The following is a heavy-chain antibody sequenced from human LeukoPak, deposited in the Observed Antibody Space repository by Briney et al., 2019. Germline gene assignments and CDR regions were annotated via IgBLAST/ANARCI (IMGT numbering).Heavy chain of an antibody. D-gene: IGHD3-10*01. CDR1: GSTLTTIS. CDR3: ATGAMVYDY. J-gene: IGHJ4*02. Sequence: GASVKVSCTVSGSTLTTISIDWVRQAPGKGPEWMGSLSPRDGETFHAQKFQGRLSLTADTPTDTAYMEMSNLESGDTALYYCATGAMVYDYWGQGTLVTVSS. CDR2: LSPRDGET. V-gene: IGHV1-24*01.